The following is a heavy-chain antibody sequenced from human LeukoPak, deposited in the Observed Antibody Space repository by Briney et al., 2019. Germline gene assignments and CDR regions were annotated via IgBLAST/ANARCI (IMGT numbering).Heavy chain of an antibody. V-gene: IGHV1-2*02. Sequence: ASVMVFCKASGYTFIAYYMNGVRQAPGQGLEWMGWINPNSGGTNYAQKFQGRVTMTRDTSISTAYMELSRLRSDDTAVYYCSRDKSWVFVHWGRGTLVTVSS. CDR2: INPNSGGT. J-gene: IGHJ4*02. CDR3: SRDKSWVFVH. D-gene: IGHD6-13*01. CDR1: GYTFIAYY.